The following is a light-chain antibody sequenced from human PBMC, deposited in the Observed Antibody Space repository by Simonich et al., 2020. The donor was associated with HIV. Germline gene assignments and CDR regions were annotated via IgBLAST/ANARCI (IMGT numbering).Light chain of an antibody. Sequence: QSVLTQPPSVSEAPRQRVPISCSGSSSNIGNTAVNWYQPLPGKAPKLPTYYDDLLPSGVSDRCSGSRSGTSASLAISGLQSEDEADYYWAAWDDRLNGVLFGGGTRLTVL. J-gene: IGLJ2*01. CDR2: YDD. V-gene: IGLV1-36*01. CDR3: AAWDDRLNGVL. CDR1: SSNIGNTA.